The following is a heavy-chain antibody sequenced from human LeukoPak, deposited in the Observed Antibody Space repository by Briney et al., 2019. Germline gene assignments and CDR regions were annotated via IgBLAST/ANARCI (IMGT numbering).Heavy chain of an antibody. V-gene: IGHV1-3*03. D-gene: IGHD3-16*01. J-gene: IGHJ4*02. Sequence: ASVKVSCKASGYTFTSYAMHWVRQAPGQRLEWMGWINAGNGKTKYSQEFQGRVTITKDTSASTAYMELSSLRAEDMAVYYCARELRGLFDYWGQGTLVTVSS. CDR3: ARELRGLFDY. CDR1: GYTFTSYA. CDR2: INAGNGKT.